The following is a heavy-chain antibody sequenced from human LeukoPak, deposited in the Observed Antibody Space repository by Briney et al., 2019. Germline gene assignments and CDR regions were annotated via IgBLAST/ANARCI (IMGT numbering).Heavy chain of an antibody. J-gene: IGHJ3*02. D-gene: IGHD3-22*01. Sequence: SVKVSCKASGGTFSSYAISWVRQAPGQGLEWMGRIIPIFGTANYAQKFQGRVTIITDESTRTAYMELSSLRSEDTAVYYCASRYYYDSSEDIWGQGTMVTVSS. CDR2: IIPIFGTA. V-gene: IGHV1-69*05. CDR1: GGTFSSYA. CDR3: ASRYYYDSSEDI.